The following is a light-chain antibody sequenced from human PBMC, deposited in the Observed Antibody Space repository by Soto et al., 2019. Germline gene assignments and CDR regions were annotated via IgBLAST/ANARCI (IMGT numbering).Light chain of an antibody. V-gene: IGLV1-44*01. CDR2: TNN. CDR1: SSNIGSNI. Sequence: QSVLTQPPSASGTPGQRVTISCSGSSSNIGSNIVNWYQQLPGTAPKILIYTNNQRPSGVPDRFSDSKSGTSASLAISGLQYEDEADYYCAAWDGSLQTWVFGGGTKLTVL. J-gene: IGLJ3*02. CDR3: AAWDGSLQTWV.